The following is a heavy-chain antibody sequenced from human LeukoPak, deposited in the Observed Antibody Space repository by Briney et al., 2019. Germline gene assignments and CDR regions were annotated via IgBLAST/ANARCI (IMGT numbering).Heavy chain of an antibody. V-gene: IGHV4-59*01. CDR1: GVSISSYY. J-gene: IGHJ4*02. Sequence: SETLSLSCTVSGVSISSYYWNWIRQPPGKGLEWIGYIYYSGSNKYNTSLKTRVTMSMATSKNQFTLNLSSVAAADTAVYYCARGYCSGGSCPFDYWGQGSQVTVSS. D-gene: IGHD2-15*01. CDR2: IYYSGSN. CDR3: ARGYCSGGSCPFDY.